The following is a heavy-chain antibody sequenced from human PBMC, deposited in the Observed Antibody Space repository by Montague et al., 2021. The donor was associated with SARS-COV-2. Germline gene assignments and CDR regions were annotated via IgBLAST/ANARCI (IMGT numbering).Heavy chain of an antibody. D-gene: IGHD1-26*01. CDR2: ISYDGSSK. V-gene: IGHV3-30*04. CDR3: ARDSGSSFDP. J-gene: IGHJ5*02. Sequence: SLRLSCAASGFTFSSYAMHWVRQAPGKGLEWVALISYDGSSKYYADSVRGRFTISRDNSKNTLYLRMNSLRAEDTAVYYCARDSGSSFDPWGQGTLVTVSS. CDR1: GFTFSSYA.